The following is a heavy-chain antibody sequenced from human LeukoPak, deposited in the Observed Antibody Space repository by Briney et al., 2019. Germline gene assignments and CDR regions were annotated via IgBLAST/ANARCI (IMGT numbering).Heavy chain of an antibody. V-gene: IGHV1-8*01. CDR1: GYTFTSYD. CDR2: MNPNSGNT. CDR3: ARRRSDHYYYYYMDV. J-gene: IGHJ6*03. Sequence: ASVKVSCKASGYTFTSYDINWVRQATGQGLEWMGWMNPNSGNTGYAQKFQGRVTMTRNTSISTAYMELSSLRSEDTAVYYCARRRSDHYYYYYMDVWGKGTTVTVSS. D-gene: IGHD3-10*01.